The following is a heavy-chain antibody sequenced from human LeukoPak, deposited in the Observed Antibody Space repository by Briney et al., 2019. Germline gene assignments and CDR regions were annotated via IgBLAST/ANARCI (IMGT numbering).Heavy chain of an antibody. CDR2: IRSKAYGGTT. CDR1: GFTFTSFW. V-gene: IGHV3-49*04. CDR3: TRDYEAYYFDY. D-gene: IGHD3-22*01. J-gene: IGHJ4*02. Sequence: PGGSLRLSCAASGFTFTSFWMSWVRQAPGKGLEWVGFIRSKAYGGTTEYAASVKGRFTISRDDSKSIAYLQMNSLKTEDTAVYYCTRDYEAYYFDYWGQGTLVTVSS.